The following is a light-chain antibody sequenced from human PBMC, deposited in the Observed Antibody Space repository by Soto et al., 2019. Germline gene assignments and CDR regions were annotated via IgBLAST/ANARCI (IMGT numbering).Light chain of an antibody. CDR1: QSISSY. V-gene: IGKV1-39*01. CDR2: AAS. Sequence: DIQMTQSPSFLSASVGDRVTITCRASQSISSYLNWYQQKPGKAPKLLIYAASSLQSGVPSRFSGSGSGTDFTLTISSLQPEDFATYYCQQSYSTRWTFGQGTKV. J-gene: IGKJ1*01. CDR3: QQSYSTRWT.